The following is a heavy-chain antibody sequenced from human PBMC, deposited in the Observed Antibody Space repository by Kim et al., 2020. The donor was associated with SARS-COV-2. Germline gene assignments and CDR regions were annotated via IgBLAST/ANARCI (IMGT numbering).Heavy chain of an antibody. CDR2: TYYRSKWYN. CDR3: ALTYYYDSSGPSRYYYMDV. Sequence: SQTLSLTCAISGDSVSSNSAAWNWIRQSPSRGLEWLGRTYYRSKWYNDYAVSVKSRITINPDTSKNQFSLQLNSVTPEDTAVYYCALTYYYDSSGPSRYYYMDVWGKGTTVTVSS. CDR1: GDSVSSNSAA. V-gene: IGHV6-1*01. J-gene: IGHJ6*03. D-gene: IGHD3-22*01.